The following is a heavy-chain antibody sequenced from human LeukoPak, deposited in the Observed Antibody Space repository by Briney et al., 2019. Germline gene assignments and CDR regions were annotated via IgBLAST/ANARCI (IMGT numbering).Heavy chain of an antibody. CDR3: AKHPSIAARLRLDY. CDR1: GFTFSSYA. V-gene: IGHV3-23*01. J-gene: IGHJ4*02. CDR2: ISGSGGST. Sequence: GGSLRLSCAASGFTFSSYAVGWVRQAPGKGLEWVSAISGSGGSTYYADSVKGRFTISRDNSKNTLYLQMNSLRAEDTAVYYCAKHPSIAARLRLDYWGQGTLVTVSS. D-gene: IGHD6-6*01.